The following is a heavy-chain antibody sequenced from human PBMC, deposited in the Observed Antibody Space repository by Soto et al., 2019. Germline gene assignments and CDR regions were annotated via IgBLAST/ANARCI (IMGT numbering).Heavy chain of an antibody. J-gene: IGHJ4*02. Sequence: SETLSLTCTVSGYSISSGYYWGWIRQPPGKGLEWIGSIYHSGSTYYNPSLKSRVTISVDTSKNQFSLKLSSVTAADTAVYYCARIWFGELYFDYWGQGTLVTVSS. V-gene: IGHV4-38-2*02. CDR3: ARIWFGELYFDY. D-gene: IGHD3-10*01. CDR2: IYHSGST. CDR1: GYSISSGYY.